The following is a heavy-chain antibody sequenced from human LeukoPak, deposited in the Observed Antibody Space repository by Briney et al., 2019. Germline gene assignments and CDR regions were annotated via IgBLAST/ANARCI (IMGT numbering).Heavy chain of an antibody. CDR3: AREGYSYGSAFDY. D-gene: IGHD5-18*01. V-gene: IGHV4-59*01. CDR1: GGSISSYY. J-gene: IGHJ4*02. Sequence: PSETLSLTCTVSGGSISSYYWSWIRQPPGKGLEWIGYIYYSGSTNYNPSLKSRVTISVDTSKNQLSLKLSSVTAADTAVYYCAREGYSYGSAFDYWGQGTLVTVSS. CDR2: IYYSGST.